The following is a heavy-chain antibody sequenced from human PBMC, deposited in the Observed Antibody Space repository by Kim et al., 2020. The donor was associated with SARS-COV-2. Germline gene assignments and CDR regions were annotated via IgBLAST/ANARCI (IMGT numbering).Heavy chain of an antibody. Sequence: NYVDSVKGQTTISRYNTKNTIFLQMNSLTPDDTAVYYCARRDFWSAYTFDYWGQGTLVTVSS. J-gene: IGHJ4*02. D-gene: IGHD3-3*01. V-gene: IGHV3-30*01. CDR3: ARRDFWSAYTFDY.